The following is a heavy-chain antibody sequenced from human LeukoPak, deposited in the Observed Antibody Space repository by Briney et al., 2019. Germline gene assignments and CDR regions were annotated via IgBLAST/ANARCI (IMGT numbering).Heavy chain of an antibody. CDR1: GGSFSGYY. V-gene: IGHV4-34*01. CDR3: ARMRVVAASSPFDY. Sequence: TSETLSLTCAVYGGSFSGYYWSWIRQPPGKGLEWIGEINHSGSTNYNPSLKSRVTISVDTSKNQFSLKLSSVTAADTAVYYCARMRVVAASSPFDYWGQGTLVTVSS. CDR2: INHSGST. D-gene: IGHD2-15*01. J-gene: IGHJ4*02.